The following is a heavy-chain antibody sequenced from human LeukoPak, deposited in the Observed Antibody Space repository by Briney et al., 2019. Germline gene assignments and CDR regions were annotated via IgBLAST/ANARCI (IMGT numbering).Heavy chain of an antibody. CDR1: GFTFSNFA. Sequence: GGSLRLSCAASGFTFSNFAMMWVRQAPGTGLQWVSTITGYGATFYADSVRGRFTIFRDTSMNTLFLQMNSLGAEDTAVYYCAKGSAAGKVDWFDPWGQGTLVTVSS. CDR2: ITGYGAT. D-gene: IGHD6-13*01. V-gene: IGHV3-23*01. J-gene: IGHJ5*02. CDR3: AKGSAAGKVDWFDP.